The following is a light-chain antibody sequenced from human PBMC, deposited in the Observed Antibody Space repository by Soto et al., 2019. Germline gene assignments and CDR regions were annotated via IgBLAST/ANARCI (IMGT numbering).Light chain of an antibody. Sequence: DIQMTQSPSTLSASVGDRVTITCRASQRSSSWLAWYQQKPGKAPKLLIYNASNLGSGVPSRFSGSGSGTEFTLSISSLQPDDFATYYCQQAWTFGQGTKVEVK. V-gene: IGKV1-5*01. CDR2: NAS. J-gene: IGKJ1*01. CDR3: QQAWT. CDR1: QRSSSW.